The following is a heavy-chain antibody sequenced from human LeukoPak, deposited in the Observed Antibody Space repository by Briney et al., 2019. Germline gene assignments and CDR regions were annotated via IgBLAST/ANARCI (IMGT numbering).Heavy chain of an antibody. V-gene: IGHV4-34*01. D-gene: IGHD6-13*01. J-gene: IGHJ6*02. CDR2: INHSGST. CDR1: GGSFSGYY. CDR3: ARLMAALDHYYYGMDV. Sequence: SETLSLTCAVYGGSFSGYYWSWIRQPPGKGLEWIGEINHSGSTNYNPSLKSRVTISVDTSKNQFSLKLSSVTAADTAVYYCARLMAALDHYYYGMDVWGQGTTVTVSS.